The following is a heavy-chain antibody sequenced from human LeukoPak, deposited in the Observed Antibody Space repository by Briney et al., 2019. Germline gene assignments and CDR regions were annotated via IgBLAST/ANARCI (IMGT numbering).Heavy chain of an antibody. CDR1: VGSFSGYY. Sequence: PSETLSLTCAVYVGSFSGYYWSWIRQPPGKGLEWIGEINHSGSTNYNSSLKSRVTISVDTSKNQFSLKLSSVTASDTAVYYCARGYYGSGSHCCHMDVWGKGTTITVS. J-gene: IGHJ6*03. V-gene: IGHV4-34*01. CDR2: INHSGST. CDR3: ARGYYGSGSHCCHMDV. D-gene: IGHD3-10*01.